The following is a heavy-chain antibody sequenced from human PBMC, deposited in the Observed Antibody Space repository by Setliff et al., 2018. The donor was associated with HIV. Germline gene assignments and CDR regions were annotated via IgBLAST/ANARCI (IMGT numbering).Heavy chain of an antibody. CDR3: ARRASKASLDY. CDR1: GYTFTSYW. J-gene: IGHJ4*02. V-gene: IGHV5-51*01. CDR2: IYPGDSDT. Sequence: GESLKISCKGSGYTFTSYWIGWVRQMPGKGLEWMGIIYPGDSDTRYSPSFQGRVTISADKSINTAYLQGSSLQASDTAMYYCARRASKASLDYWGQGALVTVSS.